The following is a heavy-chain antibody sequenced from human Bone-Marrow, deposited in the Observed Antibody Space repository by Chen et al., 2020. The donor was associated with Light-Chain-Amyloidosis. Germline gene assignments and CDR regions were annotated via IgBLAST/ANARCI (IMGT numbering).Heavy chain of an antibody. CDR1: GYTYPNYW. D-gene: IGHD5-12*01. V-gene: IGHV5-51*01. CDR2: IYPDDSDA. Sequence: EVPLEQSGPEVKTPGESLKISCKDTGYTYPNYWIGWVRQMPGKGLEWMGVIYPDDSDARYSPSFEGQVTISADKSITTAYLQWRSLKASDTAMYYCARRRDGYNFDYWGQGTLVTVSS. J-gene: IGHJ4*02. CDR3: ARRRDGYNFDY.